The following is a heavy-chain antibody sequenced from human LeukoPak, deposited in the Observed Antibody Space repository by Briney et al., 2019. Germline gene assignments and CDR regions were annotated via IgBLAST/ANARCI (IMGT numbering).Heavy chain of an antibody. D-gene: IGHD4-11*01. J-gene: IGHJ5*02. CDR2: ISYDGSNK. CDR1: GFTFSSYA. Sequence: GRSLRLSCAASGFTFSSYAMHWVRQAPGKGLEWVAVISYDGSNKYYADSVKGRFTISRDNSKNTLYLQMNSLRAEDTAVYYCASRATVTTDRFWFDPWGQGTLVTVSS. V-gene: IGHV3-30*14. CDR3: ASRATVTTDRFWFDP.